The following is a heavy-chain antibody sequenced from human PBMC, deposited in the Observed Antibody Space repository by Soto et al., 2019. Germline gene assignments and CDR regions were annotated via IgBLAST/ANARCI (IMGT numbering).Heavy chain of an antibody. D-gene: IGHD1-26*01. J-gene: IGHJ5*02. Sequence: QVPLVQSGAEVKKPGASVKVSCKASGYTFPTYDINWVRQAPGQGFEWMGWMHPNSGNTGYAQKFQGRFTMTRNTSISTAYMELSSLRSEDTAVYYCARGSVTYNWFDPWGQGTLVTVSS. CDR3: ARGSVTYNWFDP. CDR2: MHPNSGNT. V-gene: IGHV1-8*01. CDR1: GYTFPTYD.